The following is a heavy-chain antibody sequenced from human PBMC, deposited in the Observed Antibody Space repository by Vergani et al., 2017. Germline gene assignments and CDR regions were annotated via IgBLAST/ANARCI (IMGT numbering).Heavy chain of an antibody. CDR2: ISWNSGRI. Sequence: EVQLVESGGGLVQPGGSLRLSCEPSGFTFNTYAIPWVRQAPGKGLEWVSGISWNSGRIGYADSLKGRFTISRDNAKNSLYLQMNSLRAEDTALYYCAKDHYDFWSGYPNLSPFDLWGRGTLVTVSS. CDR3: AKDHYDFWSGYPNLSPFDL. CDR1: GFTFNTYA. D-gene: IGHD3-3*01. V-gene: IGHV3-9*01. J-gene: IGHJ2*01.